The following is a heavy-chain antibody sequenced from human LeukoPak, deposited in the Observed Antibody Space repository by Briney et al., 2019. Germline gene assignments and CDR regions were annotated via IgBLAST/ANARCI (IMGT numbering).Heavy chain of an antibody. D-gene: IGHD6-13*01. CDR1: GFTFSNYG. CDR2: IWSDGINK. Sequence: GGSLRLSCAASGFTFSNYGIHLVRQAPGKGLEWVAVIWSDGINKYYVDSVKGRFTISRDNSKNTLYLQMNSLRADDTAVYYCARSTYSSSSYYFDYWGQGSLVTVSS. CDR3: ARSTYSSSSYYFDY. J-gene: IGHJ4*02. V-gene: IGHV3-33*01.